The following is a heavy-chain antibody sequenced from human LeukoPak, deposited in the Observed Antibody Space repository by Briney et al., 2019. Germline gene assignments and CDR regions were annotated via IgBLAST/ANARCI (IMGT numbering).Heavy chain of an antibody. CDR1: GGTFSSYA. D-gene: IGHD2-2*01. CDR3: ASIRLREYCSSTSCYLFDY. V-gene: IGHV1-69*05. J-gene: IGHJ4*02. CDR2: IIPIFGTA. Sequence: GASVKVSCKASGGTFSSYAISWVRLAPGQGLEWMGGIIPIFGTANYAQKFQGRVTITTDESTSTAYMELSSLRSEDTAVYYCASIRLREYCSSTSCYLFDYWGQGTLVTVSS.